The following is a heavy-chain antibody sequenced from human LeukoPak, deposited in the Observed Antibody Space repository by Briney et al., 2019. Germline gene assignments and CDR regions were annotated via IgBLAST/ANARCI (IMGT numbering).Heavy chain of an antibody. CDR1: GFIFCTYD. CDR3: ARGKNHGYYD. CDR2: ISSRVTTI. V-gene: IGHV3-48*03. J-gene: IGHJ4*02. D-gene: IGHD3-22*01. Sequence: GGSLRLSCAASGFIFCTYDMSWLRQAPGKGLEWISYISSRVTTIYYADSVKGRFTISRDNAKNSLYLQMNSLRAEDTAVYYGARGKNHGYYDWGQRALVTVSS.